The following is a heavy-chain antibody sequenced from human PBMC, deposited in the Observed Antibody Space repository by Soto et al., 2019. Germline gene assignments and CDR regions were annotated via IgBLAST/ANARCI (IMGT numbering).Heavy chain of an antibody. V-gene: IGHV3-30*03. J-gene: IGHJ6*02. CDR1: GFTFSSYG. D-gene: IGHD3-10*01. Sequence: PGGSLRLSCVASGFTFSSYGMHWVRQAPGKGLEWVAIISYDGSNTYYADSVKGRFTISRDNSKNTLYLQMNSLRAEDTSVYYCARDTARDKVRIYYGMDVWGQGTTVTVSS. CDR3: ARDTARDKVRIYYGMDV. CDR2: ISYDGSNT.